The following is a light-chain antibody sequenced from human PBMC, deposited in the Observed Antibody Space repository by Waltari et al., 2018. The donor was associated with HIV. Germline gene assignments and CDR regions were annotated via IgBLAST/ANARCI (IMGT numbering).Light chain of an antibody. J-gene: IGLJ2*01. CDR3: SSYTAANTIL. V-gene: IGLV2-14*01. CDR1: TSDIGDYDY. Sequence: QSALTPPASVSGSLGQSITVSCTGTTSDIGDYDYVSWYQQLPEKAPTLIIYEVSKRPSGVSHRFSGSKSGNTASLTIAGLQSDDESTYFCSSYTAANTILFGGGTKLTVL. CDR2: EVS.